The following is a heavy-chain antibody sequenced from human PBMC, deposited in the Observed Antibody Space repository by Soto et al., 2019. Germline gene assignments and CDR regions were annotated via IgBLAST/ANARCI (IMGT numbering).Heavy chain of an antibody. J-gene: IGHJ4*02. CDR2: ISYDGSSQ. Sequence: QVQLVESGGGVVQPGRSLRLSCAAPRFIFSNYGMHWVRQAPGKGLEWVAVISYDGSSQHYADSVKGRFTISRDNSKNTLYVQMKSLRAEDTAVYYCAKDGGWELPRGRGSDYWGQGTLVTVSS. V-gene: IGHV3-30*18. CDR1: RFIFSNYG. CDR3: AKDGGWELPRGRGSDY. D-gene: IGHD1-26*01.